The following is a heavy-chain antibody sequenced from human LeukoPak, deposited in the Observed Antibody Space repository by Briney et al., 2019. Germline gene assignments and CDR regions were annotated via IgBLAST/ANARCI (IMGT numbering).Heavy chain of an antibody. D-gene: IGHD3-22*01. Sequence: GGSLRLSCAASGFTFSDHYMDWVRQAPGKGLEWVGRSRDKAHSYTTEYAASVKGRFTISRDDSKNSLSLQMNSLKTEDTAVYYRAKNFPDSGRYYFESWGQGALVTVSS. CDR3: AKNFPDSGRYYFES. CDR2: SRDKAHSYTT. J-gene: IGHJ4*02. V-gene: IGHV3-72*01. CDR1: GFTFSDHY.